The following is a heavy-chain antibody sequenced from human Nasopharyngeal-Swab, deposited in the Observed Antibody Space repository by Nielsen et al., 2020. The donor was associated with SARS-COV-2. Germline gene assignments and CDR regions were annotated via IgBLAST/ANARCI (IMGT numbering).Heavy chain of an antibody. Sequence: SQTLSLTCAISGDSVSSNSAACNWIRQSPSRGLEWLGRTYYRSKWHNDYAVSVKSRITINPDTSKNQFSLQLNSVTPEDTAVYYCARAQDLWLPGVGDYYYYYYGMDVWGQGTTVTVSS. CDR2: TYYRSKWHN. CDR1: GDSVSSNSAA. J-gene: IGHJ6*02. CDR3: ARAQDLWLPGVGDYYYYYYGMDV. D-gene: IGHD3-16*01. V-gene: IGHV6-1*01.